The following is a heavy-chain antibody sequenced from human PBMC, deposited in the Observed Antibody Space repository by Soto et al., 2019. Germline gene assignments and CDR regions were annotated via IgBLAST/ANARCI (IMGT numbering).Heavy chain of an antibody. CDR3: ARARIDL. V-gene: IGHV3-7*01. Sequence: EVQLVESGGGLVQPGGSLRLSCAASGFSFSSYWMTWVRQAPGKGLEWVANISPDGSDKYYVDSVKGRFTISRDHVKNALYLQVHGQRVDDTALYYCARARIDLWGRGTLVTVSS. CDR1: GFSFSSYW. CDR2: ISPDGSDK. J-gene: IGHJ2*01.